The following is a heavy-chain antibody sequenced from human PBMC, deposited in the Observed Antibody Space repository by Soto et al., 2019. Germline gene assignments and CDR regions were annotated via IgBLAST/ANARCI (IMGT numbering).Heavy chain of an antibody. CDR1: GGSVSSGSYY. D-gene: IGHD2-15*01. J-gene: IGHJ4*02. CDR3: ARGGGFHTSQRFDY. V-gene: IGHV4-61*01. Sequence: SETLSLTCTVSGGSVSSGSYYRSWIRQPPGKGLEWIGYIYYSGSTNYNPSLKSRVTISVDTSKNQFSLKLSSVTAADTAVYYCARGGGFHTSQRFDYWGQGTLVTVSS. CDR2: IYYSGST.